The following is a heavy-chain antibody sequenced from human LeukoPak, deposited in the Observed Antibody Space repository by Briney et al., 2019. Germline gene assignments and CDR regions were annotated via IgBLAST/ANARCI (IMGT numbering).Heavy chain of an antibody. CDR1: GFTFSSYA. V-gene: IGHV3-23*01. Sequence: PGGSLRLSCAASGFTFSSYAMSWVRQAPGKGLEWVSAISGSGGSAYYADSVKGRFTISRDNSKNTLYPQMNSLRAEDTAVYYCAKDLLGFCSRTNCSTLFDHWGQGTLVTVSS. J-gene: IGHJ4*02. CDR3: AKDLLGFCSRTNCSTLFDH. CDR2: ISGSGGSA. D-gene: IGHD2-2*01.